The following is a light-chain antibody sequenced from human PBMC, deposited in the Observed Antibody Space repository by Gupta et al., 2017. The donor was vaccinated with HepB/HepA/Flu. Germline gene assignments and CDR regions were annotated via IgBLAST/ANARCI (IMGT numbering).Light chain of an antibody. Sequence: DIVMTQSPDSLSVSLGESATINCKSSQSVLYSSNNKNYLAWYQQKPGQPPKLLIYWASNRESGVPDGFSGSGSGTDFTLTISSLQAEDVAVYYWQQDYSTRTFGQGTKVEIK. CDR2: WAS. CDR1: QSVLYSSNNKNY. V-gene: IGKV4-1*01. J-gene: IGKJ1*01. CDR3: QQDYSTRT.